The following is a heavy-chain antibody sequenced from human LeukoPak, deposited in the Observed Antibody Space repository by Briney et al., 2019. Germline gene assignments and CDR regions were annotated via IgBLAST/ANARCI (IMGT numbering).Heavy chain of an antibody. D-gene: IGHD3-22*01. CDR2: IKQDGSEK. J-gene: IGHJ4*02. CDR3: ARDATYYYDSSGYLPGTYYFDY. CDR1: GFTFSSYW. V-gene: IGHV3-7*03. Sequence: GGSLRLSCAASGFTFSSYWMSWVRQAPGKGLEWVANIKQDGSEKYYVDSVKGRFTISRGNAKNSLYLQMNSLRAEDTAVYYCARDATYYYDSSGYLPGTYYFDYWGQGTLVTVSS.